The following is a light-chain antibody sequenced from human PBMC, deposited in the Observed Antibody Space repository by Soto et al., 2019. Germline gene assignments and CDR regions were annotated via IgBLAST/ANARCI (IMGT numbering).Light chain of an antibody. CDR2: DVS. V-gene: IGLV2-14*01. CDR3: SSYTSSSTLV. J-gene: IGLJ2*01. Sequence: QSVLTQPASVSGSPGQSITISCTGTSSDVGGYNYVSWYQQHPGKAPKLMIYDVSNRPSGVSNRFSCSQSGNTASLTISGLQAEDEADYYCSSYTSSSTLVVGGGTKLTV. CDR1: SSDVGGYNY.